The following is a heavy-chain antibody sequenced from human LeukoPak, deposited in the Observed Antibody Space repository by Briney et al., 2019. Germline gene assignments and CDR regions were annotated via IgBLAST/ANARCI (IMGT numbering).Heavy chain of an antibody. CDR3: ARVPDDIVVVPAAIGAFDI. D-gene: IGHD2-2*01. Sequence: PGGSLRLSCAASGFTFSSYSMNWVRQAPGKGLEWVSSTSSSSSYIYYADSVKGRFTISRDNAKNSLYLQMNSLRAEDTAVYYCARVPDDIVVVPAAIGAFDIWGQGTMVTVSS. V-gene: IGHV3-21*01. CDR1: GFTFSSYS. J-gene: IGHJ3*02. CDR2: TSSSSSYI.